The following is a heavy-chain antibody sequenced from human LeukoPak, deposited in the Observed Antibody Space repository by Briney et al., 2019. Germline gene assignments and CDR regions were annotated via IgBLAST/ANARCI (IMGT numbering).Heavy chain of an antibody. CDR3: ARDPSSMAGYFDY. CDR2: LSSDGSSI. V-gene: IGHV3-74*01. Sequence: PGGALRLSCAASGFTFSSYWMHWVRHAPGKALVWVSRLSSDGSSITYADSVTGRFTISRDNAKNTLYLQMNSLTAEDTAVYYCARDPSSMAGYFDYWGLGTLVTVSS. CDR1: GFTFSSYW. D-gene: IGHD5-24*01. J-gene: IGHJ4*03.